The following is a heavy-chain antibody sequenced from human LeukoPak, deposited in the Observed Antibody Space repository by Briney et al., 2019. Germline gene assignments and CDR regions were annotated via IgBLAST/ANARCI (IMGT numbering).Heavy chain of an antibody. Sequence: GGSLRLSCAAPGLTFSRYSMNWVRQAPGKGLEWVSGISGSGGITHYADSVRGRFTIFRDNSKNTLYLQMNSLRPEDTAVYYCAKDWNYYGSGSYYDSWGYWGQGTLVTVSS. D-gene: IGHD3-10*01. CDR1: GLTFSRYS. CDR2: ISGSGGIT. J-gene: IGHJ4*02. CDR3: AKDWNYYGSGSYYDSWGY. V-gene: IGHV3-23*01.